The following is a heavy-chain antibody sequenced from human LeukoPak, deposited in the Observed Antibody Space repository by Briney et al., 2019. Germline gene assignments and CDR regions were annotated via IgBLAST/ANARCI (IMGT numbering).Heavy chain of an antibody. J-gene: IGHJ4*02. CDR1: GDIVSSNSAA. Sequence: SQTLSLTCALSGDIVSSNSAAWNWIRQSPSRGLEWLGKTYYKSKLCNDYAVSVKSRITINPDTSKNQFSLQLNSVTPEDTAIYYCARETYYFDYWGQGTLVTVSS. CDR3: ARETYYFDY. CDR2: TYYKSKLCN. V-gene: IGHV6-1*01.